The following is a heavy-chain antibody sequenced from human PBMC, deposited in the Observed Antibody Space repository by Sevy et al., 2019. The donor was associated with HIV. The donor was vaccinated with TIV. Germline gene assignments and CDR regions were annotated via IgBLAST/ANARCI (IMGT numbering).Heavy chain of an antibody. CDR2: IKPDGSDK. V-gene: IGHV3-7*01. J-gene: IGHJ4*02. CDR1: GFSFSAYW. D-gene: IGHD1-26*01. CDR3: AQETFGRFDS. Sequence: GGSLRLSCAASGFSFSAYWMNWVRQAPGKGLEWVANIKPDGSDKHYVHSVEGRFTISRDNAKNSLYLQMNSLRVEDTAMYYCAQETFGRFDSWGQGTLVTVSS.